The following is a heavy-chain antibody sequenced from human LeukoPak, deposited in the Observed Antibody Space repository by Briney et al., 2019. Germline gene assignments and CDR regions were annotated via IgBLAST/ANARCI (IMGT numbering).Heavy chain of an antibody. V-gene: IGHV3-30*02. CDR2: IRYDGSNK. CDR1: GFTFSSYA. J-gene: IGHJ6*02. CDR3: AKGYGSGYYYYGMDV. D-gene: IGHD3-10*01. Sequence: GGSLRLSCAASGFTFSSYAMHWVRQAPGKGLEWVAFIRYDGSNKYYADSVKGRFTISRDNSKNTLYLQMNSLRAEDTAVYYCAKGYGSGYYYYGMDVWGQGTTVTVSS.